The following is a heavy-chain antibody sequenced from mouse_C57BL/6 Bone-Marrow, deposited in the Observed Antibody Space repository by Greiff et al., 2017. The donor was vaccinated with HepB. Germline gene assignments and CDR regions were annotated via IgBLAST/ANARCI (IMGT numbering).Heavy chain of an antibody. Sequence: QVTLKVSGPGLLQSSQTLSLTCSFSGFSLSTAGMGVSWIRQPSGKGLEWLAHIYWDDDKRYNPSLKSRLTLSKDTSRNQVFLKITSVDTADTATYYCARSRTVVRAMDYWSQGTSVTVSS. D-gene: IGHD1-1*01. CDR1: GFSLSTAGMG. J-gene: IGHJ4*01. V-gene: IGHV8-12*01. CDR3: ARSRTVVRAMDY. CDR2: IYWDDDK.